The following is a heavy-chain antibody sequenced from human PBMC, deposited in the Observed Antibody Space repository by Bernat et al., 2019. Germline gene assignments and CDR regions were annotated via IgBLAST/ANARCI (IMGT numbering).Heavy chain of an antibody. V-gene: IGHV2-70*04. Sequence: QVTLKESGPALAKPTQTLTLTCTFSGFSLSTTGMRVSWLRQPPGKALEWLARIDWDDDKFYSTSLKTRLSISKDTSKNQVVLTMTNMDPVDTATYYCARTYSSTWTHDAFDIWGQGTMVTVFS. J-gene: IGHJ3*02. CDR1: GFSLSTTGMR. CDR3: ARTYSSTWTHDAFDI. D-gene: IGHD6-13*01. CDR2: IDWDDDK.